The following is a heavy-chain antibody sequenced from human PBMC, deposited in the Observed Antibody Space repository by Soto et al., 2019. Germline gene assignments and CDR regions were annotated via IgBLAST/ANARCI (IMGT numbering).Heavy chain of an antibody. V-gene: IGHV4-39*01. D-gene: IGHD5-12*01. CDR3: ARHSRYSGYDA. Sequence: SETLSLTCTVSGGSISSSSYYWGWIRQPPGKGLEWIGSIYYSGSTYYNPSLKSRVTISVDTSKNQFSLKLSSVTAADTAVYYCARHSRYSGYDAWGQGTLVTVSS. CDR1: GGSISSSSYY. CDR2: IYYSGST. J-gene: IGHJ5*02.